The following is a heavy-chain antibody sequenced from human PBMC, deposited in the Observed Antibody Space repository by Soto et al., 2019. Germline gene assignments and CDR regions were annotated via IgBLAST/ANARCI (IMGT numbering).Heavy chain of an antibody. CDR3: AAVDVVVVAAHFDY. V-gene: IGHV4-39*01. CDR2: IYYSGST. CDR1: GGSISSSSYD. J-gene: IGHJ4*02. D-gene: IGHD2-15*01. Sequence: QLQLQESGPGLVKPSETLSLTCTVSGGSISSSSYDWCWIRQPPDKGLEWICIIYYSGSTYYNPSLKSRVTISVDTSKNQFSLKLSSVTAADTAVYYCAAVDVVVVAAHFDYWGQGTLVTVSS.